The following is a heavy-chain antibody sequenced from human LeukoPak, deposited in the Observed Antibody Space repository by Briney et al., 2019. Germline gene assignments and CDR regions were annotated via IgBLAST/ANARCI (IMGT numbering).Heavy chain of an antibody. CDR1: GYTFTGYY. CDR3: ATYCSGGSCYSG. V-gene: IGHV1-2*02. CDR2: INPNSGGT. D-gene: IGHD2-15*01. J-gene: IGHJ4*02. Sequence: ASVKVSCKASGYTFTGYYMHWVRQAPGQGLEWMGWINPNSGGTNYAQKFQGRDTMTRDTSISTAYMELSRLRSDDTAVYYCATYCSGGSCYSGWGQGTLVTVSS.